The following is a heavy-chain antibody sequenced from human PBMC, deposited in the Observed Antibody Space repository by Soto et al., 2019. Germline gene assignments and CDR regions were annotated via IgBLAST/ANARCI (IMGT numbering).Heavy chain of an antibody. Sequence: SQTLSLTCAISGDSVSSNSAAWNWIRQSPSRGLEWLGRTYYRSKWYNDYAVSVKSRITINPDTSKNQFSLQLNSVTPEDTAVYYCAREPAAAGRYYYYGMAVWGQGTTVTVSS. J-gene: IGHJ6*02. CDR2: TYYRSKWYN. CDR1: GDSVSSNSAA. V-gene: IGHV6-1*01. D-gene: IGHD6-13*01. CDR3: AREPAAAGRYYYYGMAV.